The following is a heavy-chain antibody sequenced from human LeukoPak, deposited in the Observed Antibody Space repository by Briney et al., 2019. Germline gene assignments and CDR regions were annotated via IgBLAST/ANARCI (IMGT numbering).Heavy chain of an antibody. V-gene: IGHV3-21*01. CDR1: GFTFSDYT. Sequence: PGGSLRLSCAASGFTFSDYTMNWVRQAPGKGLEWVSSISGTSNYIYYADSVRGRFTISRDNAKNSLYLQMNTLRPEDTAVYYCARYISWWDVWGKGTTVTISS. CDR2: ISGTSNYI. D-gene: IGHD6-13*01. CDR3: ARYISWWDV. J-gene: IGHJ6*04.